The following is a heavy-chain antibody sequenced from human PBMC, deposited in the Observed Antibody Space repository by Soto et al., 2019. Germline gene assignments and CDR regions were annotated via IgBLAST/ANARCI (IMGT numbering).Heavy chain of an antibody. V-gene: IGHV4-39*01. Sequence: SETLSLTCSVSGGSTSDKSYFWGWVRQSPGKGLEWIGSMYYSGSSYYNPSLKSRVAISVDTSRNQFSLKLRSVTAADTAVYFCARQRLLRLKPDFDIWGQGTLVTVSS. D-gene: IGHD2-21*02. CDR2: MYYSGSS. CDR1: GGSTSDKSYF. CDR3: ARQRLLRLKPDFDI. J-gene: IGHJ4*02.